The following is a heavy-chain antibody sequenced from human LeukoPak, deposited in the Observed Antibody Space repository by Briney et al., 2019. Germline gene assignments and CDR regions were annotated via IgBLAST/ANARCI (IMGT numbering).Heavy chain of an antibody. V-gene: IGHV3-48*04. Sequence: PGGSLRLSCAASGFTFSTYRMNWVRGAPGKGLEWVSYISSSGSTIYYADSVKGRFTISRDNAKNSLYLQMNSLRAEDTAVYYCARVNGDGIVVVAHYFDYWGQGTLVTVSS. D-gene: IGHD2-15*01. J-gene: IGHJ4*02. CDR1: GFTFSTYR. CDR3: ARVNGDGIVVVAHYFDY. CDR2: ISSSGSTI.